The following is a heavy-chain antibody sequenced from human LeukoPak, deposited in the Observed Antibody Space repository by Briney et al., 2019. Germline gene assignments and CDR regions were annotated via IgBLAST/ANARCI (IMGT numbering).Heavy chain of an antibody. J-gene: IGHJ4*02. CDR1: GFTFSNYA. CDR3: VKAAGSWYGYFDY. Sequence: GGSLRLSCSASGFTFSNYAIHWVRQAPGKGLEYVSTISNDGGNTNYADSVKGRFTISRDNSKNTLYLQMSSLRAEDTAVYNCVKAAGSWYGYFDYWGQGTLVTVSS. V-gene: IGHV3-64D*06. D-gene: IGHD6-13*01. CDR2: ISNDGGNT.